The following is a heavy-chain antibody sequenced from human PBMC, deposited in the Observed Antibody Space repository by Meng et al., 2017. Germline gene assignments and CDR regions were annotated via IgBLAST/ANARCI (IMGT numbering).Heavy chain of an antibody. CDR1: GFTVSSNY. CDR2: IYSGGST. V-gene: IGHV3-66*02. J-gene: IGHJ5*02. D-gene: IGHD6-6*01. CDR3: ARESMYNWFDP. Sequence: VQVVGSGGGLVQPGGSLRLSCAASGFTVSSNYMSWVRQAPGKGLEWVSVIYSGGSTYYADSVKGRFTISRDNSKNTLYLQMNSLRAEDTAVYYCARESMYNWFDPWGQGTLVTVSS.